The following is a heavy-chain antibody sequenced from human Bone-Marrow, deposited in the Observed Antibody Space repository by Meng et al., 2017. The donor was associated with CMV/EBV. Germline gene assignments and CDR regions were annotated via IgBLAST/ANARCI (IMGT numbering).Heavy chain of an antibody. J-gene: IGHJ4*02. V-gene: IGHV3-64*02. CDR3: ARAGYSNEFDY. D-gene: IGHD4-11*01. CDR2: ISSNGGST. CDR1: GFTFSSYA. Sequence: GGSLRLSCAASGFTFSSYAIHWVRQAPGKGLEYVSAISSNGGSTYYADSVKGRFTISRDNSKNTLYLQMGSLRAADTAVYYCARAGYSNEFDYWGQGTLVTVSS.